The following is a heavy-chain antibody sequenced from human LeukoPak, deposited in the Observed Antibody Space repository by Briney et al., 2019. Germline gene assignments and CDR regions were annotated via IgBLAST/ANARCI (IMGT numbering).Heavy chain of an antibody. CDR3: ARGGGLDV. D-gene: IGHD3-16*01. V-gene: IGHV3-7*03. Sequence: GGSLRLSCTASGFTFSSYWMNWARQAPGKGLEWVASINHNGNVNYYVDSVKGRFTISRDNAKNSLYLQMSNLRAEDTAVYFCARGGGLDVWGQGATVTVSS. CDR1: GFTFSSYW. CDR2: INHNGNVN. J-gene: IGHJ6*02.